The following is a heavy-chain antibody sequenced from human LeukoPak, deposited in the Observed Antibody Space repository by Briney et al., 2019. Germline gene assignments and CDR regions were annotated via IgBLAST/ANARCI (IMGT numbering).Heavy chain of an antibody. CDR2: IYHSGST. CDR1: GYSISSGYY. Sequence: SETLSLTCTVSGYSISSGYYWGWIRQPPGKGLEWIGTIYHSGSTYYNPSLKSRVTISVDTSNNQFSLKLTSVTAADTGVYYCARVRGYCSSTICYRYYFHYWGQGTLVTVSS. D-gene: IGHD2-2*01. CDR3: ARVRGYCSSTICYRYYFHY. V-gene: IGHV4-38-2*02. J-gene: IGHJ4*02.